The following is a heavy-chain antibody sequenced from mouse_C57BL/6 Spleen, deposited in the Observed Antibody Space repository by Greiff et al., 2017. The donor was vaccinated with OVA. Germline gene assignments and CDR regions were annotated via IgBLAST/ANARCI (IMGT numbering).Heavy chain of an antibody. Sequence: QLQESGPELVKPGASVKISCKASGYSFTDYNMNWVKQSNGKSLEWIGVINPNYGTTSYNQKFKGKATLTEDQSSSTAYMQLNSLTSEDSAVYYCARSLLLPSYWYFDVWGTGTTVTVSS. D-gene: IGHD1-1*01. J-gene: IGHJ1*03. CDR3: ARSLLLPSYWYFDV. CDR2: INPNYGTT. V-gene: IGHV1-39*01. CDR1: GYSFTDYN.